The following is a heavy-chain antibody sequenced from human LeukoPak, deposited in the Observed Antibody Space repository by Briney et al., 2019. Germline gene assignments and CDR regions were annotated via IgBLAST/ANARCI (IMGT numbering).Heavy chain of an antibody. CDR2: IYSGGST. CDR1: GFVVTSNY. V-gene: IGHV3-53*01. J-gene: IGHJ4*02. D-gene: IGHD3-10*01. CDR3: AKSPLYGSGSD. Sequence: GGSLRLSCAASGFVVTSNYMSWVRQAPGTGLEWVSFIYSGGSTVYADPVKGRFTISRDNSKNTLYLQMNSLRAEDTAVYYCAKSPLYGSGSDWGQGTLVTVSS.